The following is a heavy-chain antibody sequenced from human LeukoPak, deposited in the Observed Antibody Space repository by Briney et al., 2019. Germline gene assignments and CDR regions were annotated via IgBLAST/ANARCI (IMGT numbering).Heavy chain of an antibody. CDR2: MNPNSGNT. Sequence: ASVKVSCKASGYTFTSYDINWVRQATGQGLEWMGWMNPNSGNTGYAQKFQGRVTITADKSTSTAYMELTSLRSEDTAVYYCARSYGGQVWLSYWGQGTLVTVSS. CDR3: ARSYGGQVWLSY. J-gene: IGHJ4*02. CDR1: GYTFTSYD. D-gene: IGHD5-18*01. V-gene: IGHV1-8*03.